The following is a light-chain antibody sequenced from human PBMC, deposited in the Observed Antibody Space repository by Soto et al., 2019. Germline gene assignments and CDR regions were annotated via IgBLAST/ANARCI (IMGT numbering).Light chain of an antibody. V-gene: IGKV1-5*03. CDR2: EAS. CDR1: QSINKW. J-gene: IGKJ1*01. CDR3: QQHNDYSAWT. Sequence: SVAYPFTITCRASQSINKWLAWYQQKPGKAPTLLIYEASILQNGVPSRFSGTESGTQLTLTISCLRPDDLATDYRQQHNDYSAWTFGQGTKVDIK.